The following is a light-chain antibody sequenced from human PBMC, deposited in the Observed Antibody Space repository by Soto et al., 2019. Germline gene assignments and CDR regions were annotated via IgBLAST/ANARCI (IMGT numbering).Light chain of an antibody. CDR1: QTVRNNY. J-gene: IGKJ1*01. CDR2: DAS. V-gene: IGKV3-20*01. Sequence: EFVLTQSPGTLSLSPGERATLSCRAIQTVRNNYLAWYQQKPGQAPRLLIYDASSRATGIPDRFSGGGSGTEFTLTISTLQSEDFAIYYCQHYNNWPPWTFGQGTKVDIK. CDR3: QHYNNWPPWT.